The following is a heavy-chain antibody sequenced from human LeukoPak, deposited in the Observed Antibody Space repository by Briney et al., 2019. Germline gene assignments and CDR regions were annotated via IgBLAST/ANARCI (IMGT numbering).Heavy chain of an antibody. CDR1: GGSISSGDYY. CDR3: ARGLYIQLWLPDY. Sequence: SQTLSLTCTVSGGSISSGDYYWSWIRQPPGKGLEWIGYIYYSGSTYYNPSLKSRVTISVDTSKNQFSLKLSSVTAADTAVYYCARGLYIQLWLPDYWGQGNLVTVSS. CDR2: IYYSGST. J-gene: IGHJ4*02. V-gene: IGHV4-30-4*01. D-gene: IGHD5-18*01.